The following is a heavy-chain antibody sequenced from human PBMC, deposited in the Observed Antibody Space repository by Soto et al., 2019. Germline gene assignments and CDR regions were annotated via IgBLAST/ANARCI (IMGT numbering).Heavy chain of an antibody. V-gene: IGHV3-7*01. J-gene: IGHJ6*02. D-gene: IGHD2-15*01. CDR2: IKQDGSEK. CDR3: ARQGVWVVADPYYYYGMDF. CDR1: GFTFSSYW. Sequence: ALILYWAASGFTFSSYWMSWVRQAPGKGLEWVANIKQDGSEKYYVDSVKGRFTISRDNAKNSLYLQMNSLRAEDTAVYYCARQGVWVVADPYYYYGMDFWGQGTTVTVSS.